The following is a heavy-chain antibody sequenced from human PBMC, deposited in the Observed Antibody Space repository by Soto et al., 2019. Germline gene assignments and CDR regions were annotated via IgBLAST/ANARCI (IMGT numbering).Heavy chain of an antibody. V-gene: IGHV3-74*01. CDR2: INTDGSSK. CDR3: ARGGTYSWDYFDY. D-gene: IGHD3-16*01. Sequence: PGGSLRLSCVGSGFTFGSYWMHWVRQAPGKGLVWVSPINTDGSSKTYADSVKGRFTISRDNAKNTLYLQMNSLRAEDTAVYYCARGGTYSWDYFDYWGQGTLVTVSS. J-gene: IGHJ4*02. CDR1: GFTFGSYW.